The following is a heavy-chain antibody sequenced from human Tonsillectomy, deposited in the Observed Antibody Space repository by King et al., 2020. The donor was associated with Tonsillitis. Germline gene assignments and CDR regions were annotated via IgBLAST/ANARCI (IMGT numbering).Heavy chain of an antibody. CDR3: ALDRYSDYGGFDY. J-gene: IGHJ4*02. CDR2: IYYSRST. CDR1: GGSISSSSYY. Sequence: QLQESGPGLVKPSETLSLTCTVSGGSISSSSYYWGWIRQPPGKGLEWIGSIYYSRSTYYNPSLKSRVTISVDTSKNQFSLKLSSVTAADTAVYYCALDRYSDYGGFDYWGQGTLVTVSS. V-gene: IGHV4-39*07. D-gene: IGHD5-12*01.